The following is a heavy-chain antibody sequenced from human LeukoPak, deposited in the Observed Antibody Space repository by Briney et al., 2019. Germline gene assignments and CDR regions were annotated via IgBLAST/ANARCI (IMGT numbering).Heavy chain of an antibody. J-gene: IGHJ6*02. V-gene: IGHV3-74*01. Sequence: GGSLRLSCAASGFTFSSAWMHWVRQTPGKGLVWVSRINSDGSSTNYADSVKGRFTISRDNAKNMVNLQMNSLRAEDMAIYYCTRDHSYAMAVWGQGTTVTVSS. CDR3: TRDHSYAMAV. CDR1: GFTFSSAW. CDR2: INSDGSST.